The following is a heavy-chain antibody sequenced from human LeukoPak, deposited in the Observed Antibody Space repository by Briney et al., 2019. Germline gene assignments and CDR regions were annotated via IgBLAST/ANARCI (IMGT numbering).Heavy chain of an antibody. J-gene: IGHJ4*02. D-gene: IGHD5-12*01. CDR2: IYFSGHT. Sequence: PSETLSPTCTVSGTSINDYYWSWIRQPPGKRLEWIGYIYFSGHTNYSPPPKSRVTMSLDAPRDHFSLQLNSVTAADTAVYYCARGHGYSGHALAYWGQGILVTVSS. V-gene: IGHV4-59*01. CDR1: GTSINDYY. CDR3: ARGHGYSGHALAY.